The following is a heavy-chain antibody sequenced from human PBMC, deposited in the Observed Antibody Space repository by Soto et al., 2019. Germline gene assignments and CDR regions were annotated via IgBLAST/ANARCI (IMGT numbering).Heavy chain of an antibody. J-gene: IGHJ4*02. CDR3: AKVGPRAVAATKVFDY. CDR1: GFTFSSYA. Sequence: PGGSLRLSCAASGFTFSSYAMSWVRQAPGKGLEWVSAISGSGGSTYYADSVKGRFTISRDNSKNTLYLQMNSLRAEDTAVYYCAKVGPRAVAATKVFDYWGQGTLVTVSS. D-gene: IGHD6-19*01. CDR2: ISGSGGST. V-gene: IGHV3-23*01.